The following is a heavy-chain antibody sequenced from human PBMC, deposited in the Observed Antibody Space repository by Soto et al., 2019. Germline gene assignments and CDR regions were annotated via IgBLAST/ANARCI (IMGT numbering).Heavy chain of an antibody. CDR2: MSGSSSTT. J-gene: IGHJ4*02. CDR3: AKNQERELPRVIDF. CDR1: GLTFSNYA. V-gene: IGHV3-23*01. Sequence: GGSLRLSCATSGLTFSNYAMSWVRQAPGGGLEWVSSMSGSSSTTYYADSVRGRFTISRDRSKNTLYLQMSSLRAEDTALYYCAKNQERELPRVIDFWGQGTLVSVSS. D-gene: IGHD1-7*01.